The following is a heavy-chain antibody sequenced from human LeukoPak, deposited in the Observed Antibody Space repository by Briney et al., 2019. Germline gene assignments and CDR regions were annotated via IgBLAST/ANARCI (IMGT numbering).Heavy chain of an antibody. CDR3: ARGGSYVHY. Sequence: GGSLRLSCAASGFTFTNYRMTWVRQAPGKGLEWVSSISSTSGYIFYADSVQGRFTISRDNARNSLYLQMNSLRADDTAVYYCARGGSYVHYWGQGTLVTVSS. J-gene: IGHJ4*02. CDR1: GFTFTNYR. D-gene: IGHD1-26*01. CDR2: ISSTSGYI. V-gene: IGHV3-21*01.